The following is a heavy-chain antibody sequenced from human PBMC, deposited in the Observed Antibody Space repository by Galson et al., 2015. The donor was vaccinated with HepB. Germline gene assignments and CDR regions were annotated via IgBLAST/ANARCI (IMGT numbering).Heavy chain of an antibody. J-gene: IGHJ4*02. CDR3: ARGAHLPTYSSSPGEGGVDY. D-gene: IGHD6-6*01. CDR1: GYTFTSYY. CDR2: INPSGGST. V-gene: IGHV1-46*01. Sequence: SVKVSCKASGYTFTSYYMHWVRQAPGQGLEWMGIINPSGGSTSYAQKFQGRVTMTRDTSTSTVYMELSSLRSEDTAVYYCARGAHLPTYSSSPGEGGVDYWGQGTLVTVSS.